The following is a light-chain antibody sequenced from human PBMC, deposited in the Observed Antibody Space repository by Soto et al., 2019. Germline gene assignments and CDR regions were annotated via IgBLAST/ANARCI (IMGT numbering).Light chain of an antibody. Sequence: ESVFTQSPSTLSLTPGERATLSCRASQSVSSNYITWYQQKPGQAPRRLIFGASSRATGIPDRFSGSGSGTDFTLTISRLEPEDFAVYYCQQYDTSPRTSGQGAKVDIK. V-gene: IGKV3-20*01. CDR1: QSVSSNY. CDR2: GAS. CDR3: QQYDTSPRT. J-gene: IGKJ1*01.